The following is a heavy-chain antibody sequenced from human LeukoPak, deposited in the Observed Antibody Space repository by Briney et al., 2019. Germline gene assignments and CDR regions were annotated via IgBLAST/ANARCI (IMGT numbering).Heavy chain of an antibody. J-gene: IGHJ1*01. Sequence: GGSLRLSCVVSGISLSNYAMTWVRQAPGKGLEWVSYISERGGSTTYADSVKGRFTISRDNAKNSLYLQMNSLRAEDTAVYYCARAPFVVVIAEYFQHWGQGTLVTVSS. CDR3: ARAPFVVVIAEYFQH. CDR2: ISERGGST. V-gene: IGHV3-23*01. CDR1: GISLSNYA. D-gene: IGHD3-22*01.